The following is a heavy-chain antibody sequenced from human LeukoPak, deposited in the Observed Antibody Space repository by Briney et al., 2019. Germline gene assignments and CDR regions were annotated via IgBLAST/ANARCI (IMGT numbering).Heavy chain of an antibody. CDR2: IYYSGST. Sequence: SETLSLTCTVSGGSISSGSYYWSWIRQPAGKGLEWIGSIYYSGSTYYNPSLKSRVTISVDTSKNQFSLKLSSVTAADTAVYYCQLVVDDDFPYYYMDVWGKGTTVTVSS. D-gene: IGHD1-1*01. CDR1: GGSISSGSYY. CDR3: QLVVDDDFPYYYMDV. J-gene: IGHJ6*03. V-gene: IGHV4-39*07.